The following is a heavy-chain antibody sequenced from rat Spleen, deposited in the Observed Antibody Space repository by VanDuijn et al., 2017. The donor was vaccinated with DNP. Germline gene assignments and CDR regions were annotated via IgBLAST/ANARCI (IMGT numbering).Heavy chain of an antibody. J-gene: IGHJ3*01. CDR3: STHGPGYNYGFAY. Sequence: EVQLVESGGGLVQPGGSLKLSCAASGFTFSDYNMAWVRQAPKKGLEWVTTIIFDGSPTYYRDSVKGRFTISRDNAESTLYLQMDSLRSEDTATYYCSTHGPGYNYGFAYWGQGTLVTVSS. CDR1: GFTFSDYN. CDR2: IIFDGSPT. D-gene: IGHD1-4*01. V-gene: IGHV5-7*01.